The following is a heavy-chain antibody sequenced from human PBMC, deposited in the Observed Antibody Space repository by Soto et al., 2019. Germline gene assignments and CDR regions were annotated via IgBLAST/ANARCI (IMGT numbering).Heavy chain of an antibody. CDR3: ARDRSSTMVRGVIIYMDV. D-gene: IGHD3-10*01. CDR2: INAGNGNT. J-gene: IGHJ6*03. CDR1: GYTFTSYA. V-gene: IGHV1-3*01. Sequence: QVQLVQSGAEVKKPGASVKVSCKASGYTFTSYAMHWVHQAPGQRLEWMGWINAGNGNTKYSQKFQGRVTITRDTSASTAYMELSSLRSEDTAVYYCARDRSSTMVRGVIIYMDVWGKGTTVTVSS.